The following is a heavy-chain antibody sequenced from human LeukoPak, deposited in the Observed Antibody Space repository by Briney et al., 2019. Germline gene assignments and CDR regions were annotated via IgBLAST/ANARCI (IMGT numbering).Heavy chain of an antibody. Sequence: GASVKVSCKASGYTFTGYYIHWVRQAPGQGLEWMGWINPNSGDTNYAQKFQGRVTMTRDTAISSVYMEVSRLRSDDTAVYCCARDPAYYYDSSGDLMDVWGKGTTVTVSS. CDR2: INPNSGDT. V-gene: IGHV1-2*02. CDR1: GYTFTGYY. D-gene: IGHD3-22*01. CDR3: ARDPAYYYDSSGDLMDV. J-gene: IGHJ6*03.